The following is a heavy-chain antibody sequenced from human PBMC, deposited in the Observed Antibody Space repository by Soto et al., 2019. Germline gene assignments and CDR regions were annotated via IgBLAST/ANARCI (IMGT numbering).Heavy chain of an antibody. CDR2: INHSGST. V-gene: IGHV4-34*01. CDR1: GGSFSGYY. J-gene: IGHJ4*02. Sequence: QVQLQQWGAGLLKPSETLSLTCAVYGGSFSGYYWTWIRQPPGTGLEWIGEINHSGSTNYNPSLKSRATISVDTPKNQFSLKLTCVTAATTAVYFCARDKISGRFDYWGQGTLVTVSS. CDR3: ARDKISGRFDY. D-gene: IGHD5-12*01.